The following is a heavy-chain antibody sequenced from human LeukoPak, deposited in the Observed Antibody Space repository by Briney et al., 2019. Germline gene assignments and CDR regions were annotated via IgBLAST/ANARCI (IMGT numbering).Heavy chain of an antibody. CDR1: GDSVSGYY. Sequence: PSETLSLTCIVSGDSVSGYYWSWIRQPAGKGLEWIGRMFTSGRSTNYNPSLMSRVTMSVDTSKNQLSLTLSSVTAADTAVYYCARDLGGYSDGSYYYFMDVWGKGTTVTVSS. CDR2: MFTSGRST. V-gene: IGHV4-4*07. CDR3: ARDLGGYSDGSYYYFMDV. J-gene: IGHJ6*03. D-gene: IGHD5-18*01.